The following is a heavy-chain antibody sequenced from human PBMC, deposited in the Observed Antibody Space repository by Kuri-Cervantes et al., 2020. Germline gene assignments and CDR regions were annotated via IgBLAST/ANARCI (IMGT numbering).Heavy chain of an antibody. V-gene: IGHV3-23*01. D-gene: IGHD3-22*01. CDR3: ARHCDSSGYYYPWYFDL. Sequence: GESLKISCAASGFTFSSYAMSWVRQAPGKGLEWVSAISGSGGSTYYADSVKGRFTISRDNSKNTLYLQMNSLRAEDTAVYYCARHCDSSGYYYPWYFDLWGRGTLVTVSS. J-gene: IGHJ2*01. CDR2: ISGSGGST. CDR1: GFTFSSYA.